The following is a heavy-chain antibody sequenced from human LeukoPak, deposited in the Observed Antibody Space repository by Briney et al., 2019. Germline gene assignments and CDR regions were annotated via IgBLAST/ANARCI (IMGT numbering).Heavy chain of an antibody. Sequence: SETLSLTCTVSGGSITSSKYYWGWIRQPPGKGLEWIGSIHYTGITYYNPSLKTRVTISVDTSKNQFSLTLSSLTAADTSVYYCVSRRGDGDYRPDYWGQGTLVTVSS. J-gene: IGHJ4*02. V-gene: IGHV4-39*01. CDR3: VSRRGDGDYRPDY. CDR2: IHYTGIT. D-gene: IGHD4-17*01. CDR1: GGSITSSKYY.